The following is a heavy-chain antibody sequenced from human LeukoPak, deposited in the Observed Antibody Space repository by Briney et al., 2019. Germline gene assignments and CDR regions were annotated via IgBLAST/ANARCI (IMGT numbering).Heavy chain of an antibody. CDR3: AREKPQYYYDSSGSYFDY. Sequence: GGSLRLSCAASGFTFSSYAMSWVRQAPGKGLEWVSVIYSGGSTYYADSVKGRFTISRDNSKNTLYLQMNSLRAEDTAVYYCAREKPQYYYDSSGSYFDYWGQGILVTVSS. CDR2: IYSGGST. V-gene: IGHV3-53*01. CDR1: GFTFSSYA. D-gene: IGHD3-22*01. J-gene: IGHJ4*02.